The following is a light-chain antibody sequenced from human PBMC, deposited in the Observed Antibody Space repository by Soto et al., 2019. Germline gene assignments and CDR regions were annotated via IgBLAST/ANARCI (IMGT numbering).Light chain of an antibody. V-gene: IGKV3-15*01. CDR2: GAS. CDR3: QQYYNWPRT. Sequence: EIVMTQSPATLSVSPGGRATLSCRASQNVRSYLAWYQQKPGQAPSVLIYGASTRATVIPARFSGSGSGTEFTLTISSLQSEDFAVYYCQQYYNWPRTFGQGTKVDIK. CDR1: QNVRSY. J-gene: IGKJ1*01.